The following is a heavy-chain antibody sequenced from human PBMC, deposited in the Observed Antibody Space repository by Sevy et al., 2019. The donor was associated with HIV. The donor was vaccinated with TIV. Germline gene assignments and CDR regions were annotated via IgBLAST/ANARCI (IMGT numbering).Heavy chain of an antibody. D-gene: IGHD2-15*01. CDR2: INPNSGGR. Sequence: ASVKVSCKASGYTFTGYYMHWVRQAPGQGLEWMGRINPNSGGRNYAQKFQGRVTMTRDTSISTAYMELSRLRSDDTAVYYCARGIGYCSGGSCYPTYYYYYGMDVWGQGTTVTVSS. CDR3: ARGIGYCSGGSCYPTYYYYYGMDV. CDR1: GYTFTGYY. V-gene: IGHV1-2*06. J-gene: IGHJ6*02.